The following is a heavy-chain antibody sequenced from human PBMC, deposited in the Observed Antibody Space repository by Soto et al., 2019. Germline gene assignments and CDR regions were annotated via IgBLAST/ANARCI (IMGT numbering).Heavy chain of an antibody. CDR2: ISWNSSSI. J-gene: IGHJ4*02. D-gene: IGHD6-13*01. CDR1: GFTFDDYA. V-gene: IGHV3-9*01. Sequence: PGGSLRLSCAASGFTFDDYAMHWVRQAPGKGLEWVSGISWNSSSIGYADSVKGRFTISRDNAKNSLYLQMNSLRAEDTALYYCAKDPTPDSIAAAGTPDYWGQGTLVTVSS. CDR3: AKDPTPDSIAAAGTPDY.